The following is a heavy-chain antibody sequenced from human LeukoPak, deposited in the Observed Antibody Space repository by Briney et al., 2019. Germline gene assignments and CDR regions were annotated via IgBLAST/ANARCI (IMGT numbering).Heavy chain of an antibody. J-gene: IGHJ4*02. CDR2: IYPGDSDT. CDR3: ARITMVRGVIIGGDY. Sequence: GESLKTSCKGSGYSFTSYWIGWVRQMPGKGLEWMGIIYPGDSDTRYSPSFQGQVTISADKSISTAYLQWSSLKASDTAMYYCARITMVRGVIIGGDYWGQGTLVTVSS. V-gene: IGHV5-51*01. CDR1: GYSFTSYW. D-gene: IGHD3-10*01.